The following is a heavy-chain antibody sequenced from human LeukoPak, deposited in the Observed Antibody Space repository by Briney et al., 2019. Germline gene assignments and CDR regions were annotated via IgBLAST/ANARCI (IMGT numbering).Heavy chain of an antibody. Sequence: PSETLSLTCTVSGGSISSYYWSRIRQPPGKGLEWIGYIYYSGSTNYNPSLKSRVTISVDTSKNQFSLKLSSVTAADTAVYYCARLPMVRGVIHGMDVWGQGTTVTVSS. CDR1: GGSISSYY. D-gene: IGHD3-10*01. J-gene: IGHJ6*02. CDR2: IYYSGST. V-gene: IGHV4-59*08. CDR3: ARLPMVRGVIHGMDV.